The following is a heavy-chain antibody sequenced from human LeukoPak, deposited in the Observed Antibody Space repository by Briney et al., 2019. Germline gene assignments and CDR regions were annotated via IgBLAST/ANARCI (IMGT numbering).Heavy chain of an antibody. D-gene: IGHD3-9*01. CDR1: GFTFSSYA. CDR3: AKDTAILTGYYSFDY. V-gene: IGHV3-23*01. CDR2: ISGSAANT. J-gene: IGHJ4*02. Sequence: GGSLRLSCAASGFTFSSYAMSWVRQAPGKGLEWVSAISGSAANTHYAESVKGRFTISRDNSKSTLYLQVNSLRAEDTAVYYCAKDTAILTGYYSFDYWGQGILVTVSS.